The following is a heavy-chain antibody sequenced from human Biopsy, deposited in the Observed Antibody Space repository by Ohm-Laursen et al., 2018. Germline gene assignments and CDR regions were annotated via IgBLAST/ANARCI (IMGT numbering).Heavy chain of an antibody. J-gene: IGHJ4*02. CDR1: GFTFSASA. Sequence: SLRLSCAASGFTFSASAVHWVRQASGKGLEWVGRIRSKAKCYATAYAASVTGRFTISRDDSKNTTYLQMNSLKTEDTAVYYCTLEGAGFDNWGQGTLVTVSS. CDR2: IRSKAKCYAT. CDR3: TLEGAGFDN. V-gene: IGHV3-73*01. D-gene: IGHD3-10*01.